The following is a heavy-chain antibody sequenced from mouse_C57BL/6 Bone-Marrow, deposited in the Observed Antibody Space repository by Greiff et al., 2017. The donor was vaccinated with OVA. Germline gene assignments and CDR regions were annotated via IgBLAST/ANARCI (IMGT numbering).Heavy chain of an antibody. D-gene: IGHD2-3*01. CDR3: TRWLLRIDY. Sequence: VKVVESGAELVRPGASVTLSCKASGYTFTDYEMHWVKQTPVHGLEWIGAIDPETGGTAYNQKFKGKAILTADKSSSTAYMELRSLTSEDSAVYYCTRWLLRIDYWGQGTTLTVSS. J-gene: IGHJ2*01. V-gene: IGHV1-15*01. CDR1: GYTFTDYE. CDR2: IDPETGGT.